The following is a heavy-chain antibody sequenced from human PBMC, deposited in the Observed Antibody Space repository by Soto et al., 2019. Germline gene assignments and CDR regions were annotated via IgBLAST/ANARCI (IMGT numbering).Heavy chain of an antibody. J-gene: IGHJ6*03. D-gene: IGHD6-6*01. Sequence: GGSLRLSCAASGFIFSSYDVHWVRQAPGKGLEWVSVITTTGDTYYAASVKGRFTISRENAENTLYLQMNSLRAEDTAVYYCAKTDSSSVHYYFMDVWGKGTTVTVSS. V-gene: IGHV3-13*01. CDR2: ITTTGDT. CDR3: AKTDSSSVHYYFMDV. CDR1: GFIFSSYD.